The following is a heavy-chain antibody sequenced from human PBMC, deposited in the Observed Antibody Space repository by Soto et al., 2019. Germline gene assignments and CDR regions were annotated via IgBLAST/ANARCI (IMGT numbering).Heavy chain of an antibody. D-gene: IGHD3-3*01. V-gene: IGHV1-58*01. J-gene: IGHJ6*02. Sequence: SVKVSCKASGFTFTSSAVQWVRQARGQRLEWIGWIVVGSGNTNYAQKFQERVTITRDMSTSTAYMELSSLRSEDTAVYYCAADSITIPSYYYYYGMDVWGQGTTVTVSS. CDR2: IVVGSGNT. CDR1: GFTFTSSA. CDR3: AADSITIPSYYYYYGMDV.